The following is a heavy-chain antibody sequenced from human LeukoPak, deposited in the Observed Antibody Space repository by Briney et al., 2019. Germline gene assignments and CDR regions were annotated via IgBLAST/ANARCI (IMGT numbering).Heavy chain of an antibody. CDR1: GYTFTGYY. CDR2: INPNSGGT. V-gene: IGHV1-2*02. D-gene: IGHD1-26*01. J-gene: IGHJ5*02. CDR3: ARTRVGATSRQAWFGFDP. Sequence: ASVKVSCKASGYTFTGYYMRWVRQAPGQGLEWMGWINPNSGGTNYAQKFQGRVTMTRNTSISTAYMELSRLRSDDTAVYYCARTRVGATSRQAWFGFDPWGQGTLVTVSS.